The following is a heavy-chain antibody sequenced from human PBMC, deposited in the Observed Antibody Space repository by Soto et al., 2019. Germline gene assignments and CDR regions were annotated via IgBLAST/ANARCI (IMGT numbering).Heavy chain of an antibody. Sequence: LSLTCAVYGGSFSGYYWSWIRQPPGKGLEWIGEINHSGSTNYNPSLKSRVTISVDTSKNQFSLKLSSVTAADTAVYYCARAGIAAFLDYWGQGTLVTVSS. CDR3: ARAGIAAFLDY. CDR2: INHSGST. V-gene: IGHV4-34*01. CDR1: GGSFSGYY. D-gene: IGHD6-13*01. J-gene: IGHJ4*02.